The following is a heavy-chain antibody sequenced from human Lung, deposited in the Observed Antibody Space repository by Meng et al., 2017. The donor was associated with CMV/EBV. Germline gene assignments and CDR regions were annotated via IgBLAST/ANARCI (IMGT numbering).Heavy chain of an antibody. J-gene: IGHJ5*02. Sequence: SGFASNNYGLPWVRRAPGKGLEWVAFIRTGGSHSFHAESVKGRFTISRDNSNNTLYLQLNSLRAEDTGVYFCAKDIPMRRGVTAWFDPLGQGTLVTVSS. V-gene: IGHV3-30*02. CDR3: AKDIPMRRGVTAWFDP. D-gene: IGHD3-10*01. CDR2: IRTGGSHS. CDR1: GFASNNYG.